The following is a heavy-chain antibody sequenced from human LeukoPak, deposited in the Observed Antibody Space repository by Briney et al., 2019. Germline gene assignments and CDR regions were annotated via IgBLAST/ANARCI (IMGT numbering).Heavy chain of an antibody. CDR3: ARDTWLDP. Sequence: ASVKVSCKAFGYTFNVYYIHWVRQAPGQGLEWMGWINPNSGGTNYAQKFQGRVTMTRDTSISTAYMELSRLRSDDTAVYYCARDTWLDPWGQGTLVTVSS. J-gene: IGHJ5*02. CDR2: INPNSGGT. V-gene: IGHV1-2*02. CDR1: GYTFNVYY.